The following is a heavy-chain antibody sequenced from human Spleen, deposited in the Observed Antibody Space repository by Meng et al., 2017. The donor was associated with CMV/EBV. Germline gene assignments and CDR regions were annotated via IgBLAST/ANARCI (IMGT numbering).Heavy chain of an antibody. J-gene: IGHJ4*01. Sequence: GESLKISCAASGFNLGDYLMHGVRQAPGRGLEWVSSIKTGRTSMSHAVKGRFSTSRDNAKKSLYLLMNSLRAEDTAVYFCAREFLGYGNHDYFDFWGHGTLVTVSS. CDR3: AREFLGYGNHDYFDF. CDR1: GFNLGDYL. CDR2: IKTGRT. V-gene: IGHV3-69-1*01. D-gene: IGHD3-3*01.